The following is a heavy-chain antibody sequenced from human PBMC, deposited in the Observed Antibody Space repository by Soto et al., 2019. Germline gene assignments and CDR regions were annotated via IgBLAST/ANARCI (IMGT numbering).Heavy chain of an antibody. CDR2: MCYSGST. CDR1: GGSISSTTYC. V-gene: IGHV4-39*01. J-gene: IGHJ5*02. Sequence: QLQLQESGPGLVKPSETLSLTCTVSGGSISSTTYCWGWIRQPPGKGLEWIGTMCYSGSTSYNPSLKSRVPISIDTSKNQFSLKLNSVTAADTAVYYCASTVFPPSNWFDPWGQGPLVTVSS. D-gene: IGHD4-17*01. CDR3: ASTVFPPSNWFDP.